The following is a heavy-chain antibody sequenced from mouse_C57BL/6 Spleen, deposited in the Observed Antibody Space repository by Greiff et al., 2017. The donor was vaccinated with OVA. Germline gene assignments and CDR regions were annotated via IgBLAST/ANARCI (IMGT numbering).Heavy chain of an antibody. J-gene: IGHJ4*01. CDR2: INPSNGGT. CDR1: GYTFTSYW. CDR3: AREGVYYDYASYAMDY. V-gene: IGHV1-53*01. Sequence: QVQLQQPGPELVKPGASVKLSCKASGYTFTSYWMHWVKQRPGQGLEWIGNINPSNGGTNYNEKFKSKATLTVDKSTSTAYMQLSSLTSEDSAVYDCAREGVYYDYASYAMDYWGQGTSVTVSS. D-gene: IGHD2-4*01.